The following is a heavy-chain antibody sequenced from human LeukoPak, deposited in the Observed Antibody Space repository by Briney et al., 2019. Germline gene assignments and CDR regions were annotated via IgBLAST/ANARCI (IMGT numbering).Heavy chain of an antibody. J-gene: IGHJ4*02. D-gene: IGHD1-26*01. V-gene: IGHV3-49*04. CDR2: IRSRPYGGTA. CDR1: GFTYGHYA. CDR3: AQNGFVGADFDY. Sequence: PGGSLRLSCTATGFTYGHYAVTWVRQAPGKGLEWVGFIRSRPYGGTAEYAASVQGRFTISRDDSKTIAYLQMNSLNTEYTAVYYCAQNGFVGADFDYWGRGTLVTVSS.